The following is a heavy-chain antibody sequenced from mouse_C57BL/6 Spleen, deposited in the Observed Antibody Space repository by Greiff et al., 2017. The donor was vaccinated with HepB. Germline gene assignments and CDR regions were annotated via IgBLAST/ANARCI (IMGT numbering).Heavy chain of an antibody. V-gene: IGHV1-55*01. D-gene: IGHD1-1*01. CDR2: IYPGSGST. J-gene: IGHJ3*01. Sequence: QVQLQQSGAELVKPGASVKMSCKASGYTFTSYWITWVKQRPGQGLEWIGDIYPGSGSTNYNEKFKSKATLTVDTSSSTAYMQLSSLTSEDSAVYYCARYRGSSYGFWAYWGQGTLVTVSA. CDR1: GYTFTSYW. CDR3: ARYRGSSYGFWAY.